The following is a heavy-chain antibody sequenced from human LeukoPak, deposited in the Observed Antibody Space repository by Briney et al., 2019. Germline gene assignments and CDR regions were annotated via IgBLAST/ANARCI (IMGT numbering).Heavy chain of an antibody. V-gene: IGHV1-8*02. CDR1: GGTFSSYA. J-gene: IGHJ5*02. CDR2: MNPNSGNT. CDR3: ARDGGRTIFGVVNNWFDP. D-gene: IGHD3-3*01. Sequence: ASVKVSCKASGGTFSSYAISWVRQATGQGLEWMGWMNPNSGNTGYAQKFQGRVTMTRNTSISTAYMELSSLRSEDTAVYYCARDGGRTIFGVVNNWFDPWGQGTLVTVSS.